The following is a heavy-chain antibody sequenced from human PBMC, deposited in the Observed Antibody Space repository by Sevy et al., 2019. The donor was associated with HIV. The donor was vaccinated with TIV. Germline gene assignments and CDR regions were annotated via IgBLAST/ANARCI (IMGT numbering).Heavy chain of an antibody. CDR3: AXVLXXXXXX. CDR1: GGSISSGGYS. V-gene: IGHV4-30-2*01. J-gene: IGHJ1*01. CDR2: IYHSGST. Sequence: SETLSLTCAVSGGSISSGGYSWSWIRQPPGKGLEWIGYIYHSGSTYYNPSLKSRVTISVDRSKNQFSLKLSSVTAADTAXXYXAXVLXXXXXXWGXGXLVTVSS.